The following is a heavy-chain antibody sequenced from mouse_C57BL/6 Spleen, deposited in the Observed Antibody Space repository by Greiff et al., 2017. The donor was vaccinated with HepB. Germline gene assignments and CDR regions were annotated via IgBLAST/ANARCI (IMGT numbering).Heavy chain of an antibody. CDR3: ARHPDY. CDR2: ISSGGSYT. Sequence: EVMLVESGGDLVKPGGSLKLSCAASGFTFSSYVMSWVRQTPDKRLEWVATISSGGSYTYYPDSVKGRFTISRDNAKNTLYLQMSSLKSEDTAMYYCARHPDYWGQGTTLTVSS. V-gene: IGHV5-6*01. CDR1: GFTFSSYV. J-gene: IGHJ2*01.